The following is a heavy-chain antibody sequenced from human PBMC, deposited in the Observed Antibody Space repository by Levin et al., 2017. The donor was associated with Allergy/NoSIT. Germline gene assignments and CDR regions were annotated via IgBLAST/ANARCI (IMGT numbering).Heavy chain of an antibody. Sequence: GGSLRLSCAXXXXXFSSYGMKWVRRDPWKGLEWVSYISASSSPIFYADSVKGRFTISRDNAKNSLYLQVNSLKVEDTAMYYCARAFCSGGRCYSGYWGQGTLVTVSS. J-gene: IGHJ4*02. V-gene: IGHV3-48*01. CDR3: ARAFCSGGRCYSGY. D-gene: IGHD2-15*01. CDR2: ISASSSPI. CDR1: XXXFSSYG.